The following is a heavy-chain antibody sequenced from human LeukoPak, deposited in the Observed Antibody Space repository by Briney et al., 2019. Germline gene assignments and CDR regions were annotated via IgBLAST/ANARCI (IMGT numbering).Heavy chain of an antibody. V-gene: IGHV4-59*01. CDR1: GGSISGFY. CDR2: ISYSGST. CDR3: ARGLNFGWFDP. J-gene: IGHJ5*02. D-gene: IGHD3/OR15-3a*01. Sequence: SETLSLTCTVSGGSISGFYSSWTRQPPGKGLEWIGYISYSGSTNYNPSLKSRVTISVDTSKNQFSLKLSSVTAADTAVYYCARGLNFGWFDPWGQGTLVTVSS.